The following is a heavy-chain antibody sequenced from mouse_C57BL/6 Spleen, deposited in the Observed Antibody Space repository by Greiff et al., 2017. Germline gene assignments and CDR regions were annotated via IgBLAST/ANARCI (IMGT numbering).Heavy chain of an antibody. CDR3: AKRGYDGYYFDY. D-gene: IGHD2-3*01. J-gene: IGHJ2*01. Sequence: QVQLQQSGAELVKPGASVKLSCKASGYTFTSYWMHWVKQRPGQGLEWIGMIHPNSGSTNYNEKFKSKATLTLDKSSSTAYMQLSSLTSEDSAVYYCAKRGYDGYYFDYWGQGTTLTVSS. V-gene: IGHV1-64*01. CDR1: GYTFTSYW. CDR2: IHPNSGST.